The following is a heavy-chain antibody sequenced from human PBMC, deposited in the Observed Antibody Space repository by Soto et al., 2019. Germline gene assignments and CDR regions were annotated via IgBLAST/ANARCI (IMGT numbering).Heavy chain of an antibody. J-gene: IGHJ4*02. CDR1: GGTFSSYA. V-gene: IGHV1-69*01. CDR2: IIPSFGTA. Sequence: QVQLVQSGAEVKKPGSSVKVSCKASGGTFSSYAISWVRQAPGQGLEWMGGIIPSFGTANYAQKFQGRVTITADESTSTAYMELSSLRSEDTAVYYCARERGGEYYYVSSGYSIDYWGQGTLVTVSS. D-gene: IGHD3-22*01. CDR3: ARERGGEYYYVSSGYSIDY.